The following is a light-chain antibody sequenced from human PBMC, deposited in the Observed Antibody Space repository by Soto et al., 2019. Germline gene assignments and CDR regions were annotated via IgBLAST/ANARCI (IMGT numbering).Light chain of an antibody. V-gene: IGKV3-15*01. CDR3: QQYNSWPRT. CDR2: GAS. Sequence: EIVMTQSPATLSVSPLERATLSFMASQSVNSNLAWYQQKPGQAPRLLIYGASSRATGIPARFSGSGSGTEFTLTITSLQSEDFAVYYCQQYNSWPRTFGQGTKVDI. CDR1: QSVNSN. J-gene: IGKJ1*01.